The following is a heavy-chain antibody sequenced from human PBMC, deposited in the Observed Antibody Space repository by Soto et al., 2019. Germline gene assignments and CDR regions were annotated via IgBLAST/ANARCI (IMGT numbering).Heavy chain of an antibody. Sequence: ASVKVSCKASGYTFTGYYMHWVRQAPGQGLEWMGWINPNSGGTNYAQKFQGWVTMTRDTSISTAYTELSRLRSDDTAVYYCARGGGELERAYDYWGQGTLVTVSS. CDR3: ARGGGELERAYDY. V-gene: IGHV1-2*04. CDR2: INPNSGGT. D-gene: IGHD1-1*01. J-gene: IGHJ4*02. CDR1: GYTFTGYY.